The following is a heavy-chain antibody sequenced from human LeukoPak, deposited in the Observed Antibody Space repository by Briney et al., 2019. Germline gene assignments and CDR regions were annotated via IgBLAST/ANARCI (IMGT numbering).Heavy chain of an antibody. V-gene: IGHV3-21*01. CDR2: ISSSNSYT. CDR3: ATHRYSSGWYFDY. D-gene: IGHD6-19*01. J-gene: IGHJ4*02. Sequence: GGSLRLSCAASGFSFTSYSFNWVRQAPGKGLEWVSSISSSNSYTYYADSVKGRFTISRDNAKNSLYLQMNSLRAEDTAVYYCATHRYSSGWYFDYWGQGTLVTVSS. CDR1: GFSFTSYS.